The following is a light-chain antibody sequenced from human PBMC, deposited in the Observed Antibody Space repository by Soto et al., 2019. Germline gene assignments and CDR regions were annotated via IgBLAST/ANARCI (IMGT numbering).Light chain of an antibody. CDR2: YAS. V-gene: IGKV3-15*01. CDR1: QSVHSN. J-gene: IGKJ4*01. Sequence: EMVMTQSPATLSVSPGERATLSCRARQSVHSNLAWYQQKPGQGPSLLIYYASTRVTGVPDRFSGSGSGTEFTLTISSLQSEDFGVYYCQQYSNWPPTFGGGTKVEIK. CDR3: QQYSNWPPT.